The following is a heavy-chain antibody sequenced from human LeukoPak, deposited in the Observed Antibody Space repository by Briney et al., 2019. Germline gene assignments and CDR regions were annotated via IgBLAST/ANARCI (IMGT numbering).Heavy chain of an antibody. Sequence: PGGSLRLSCVDSGFTFSVFWMGWVSQAPGKGLEWVATIKEDGSEKYYVDSVKGRFTISRDNAKNSLYLQMNSLRGEDTAVYYCARVSGHSGSPWGQGTLVTVAS. CDR1: GFTFSVFW. V-gene: IGHV3-7*05. CDR3: ARVSGHSGSP. D-gene: IGHD5-12*01. CDR2: IKEDGSEK. J-gene: IGHJ5*02.